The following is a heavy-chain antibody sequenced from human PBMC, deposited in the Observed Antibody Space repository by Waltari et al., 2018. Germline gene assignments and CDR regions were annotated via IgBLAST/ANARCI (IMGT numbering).Heavy chain of an antibody. CDR2: MSGSASGN. D-gene: IGHD5-18*01. J-gene: IGHJ4*02. CDR1: GFTFRRFS. Sequence: QLLQSGGGFAEPGGSLRVSCAASGFTFRRFSMSWFRQSPGRWLDGVAAMSGSASGNYYAESVKGRFTISTDDSKITLYLQMNSLTEDDSAIYYCAKWDTAMVGWGQGTQVTVSS. V-gene: IGHV3-23*01. CDR3: AKWDTAMVG.